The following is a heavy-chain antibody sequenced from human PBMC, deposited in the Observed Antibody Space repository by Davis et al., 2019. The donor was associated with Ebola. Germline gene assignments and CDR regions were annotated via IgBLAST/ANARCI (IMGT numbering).Heavy chain of an antibody. D-gene: IGHD3-3*01. Sequence: GESLKISCAASGFTFSSYSMNWVRQAPGKGLEWVSSISSSSSYIYYADSVKGRFTISRDNAKNSLYLQMNSLRAEDTAVYYCARDGWGGFWSGSVLYYGMDVWGQGTTVTVSS. CDR1: GFTFSSYS. CDR2: ISSSSSYI. CDR3: ARDGWGGFWSGSVLYYGMDV. J-gene: IGHJ6*02. V-gene: IGHV3-21*01.